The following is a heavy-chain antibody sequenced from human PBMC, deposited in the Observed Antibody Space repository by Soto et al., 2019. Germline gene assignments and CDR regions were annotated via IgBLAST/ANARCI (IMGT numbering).Heavy chain of an antibody. J-gene: IGHJ3*02. CDR3: ARLLYVPGLRAFDI. D-gene: IGHD3-16*01. Sequence: PSETLSLTCTVSGGSISSYYWSWIRQPPGKGLEWIGYIYYSGSTNYNPSLKSRVTISVDTSKNQFSLKLSSVTAAYTAVYYCARLLYVPGLRAFDIWGQGTMVTVSS. CDR2: IYYSGST. CDR1: GGSISSYY. V-gene: IGHV4-59*08.